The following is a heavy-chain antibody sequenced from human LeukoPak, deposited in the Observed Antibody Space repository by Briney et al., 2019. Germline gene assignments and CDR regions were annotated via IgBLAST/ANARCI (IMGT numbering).Heavy chain of an antibody. Sequence: SETLSLTCTVSGGSISSYYWSWIRQPPGKGLEWIGEINHSGSTNYNPSLKSRVTISVDTSKNQFSLKLSSVSAADTAVYYCARRRRVGAARGYYYYYMDVWGKGTTVTVSS. CDR1: GGSISSYY. D-gene: IGHD1-26*01. CDR2: INHSGST. V-gene: IGHV4-34*01. CDR3: ARRRRVGAARGYYYYYMDV. J-gene: IGHJ6*03.